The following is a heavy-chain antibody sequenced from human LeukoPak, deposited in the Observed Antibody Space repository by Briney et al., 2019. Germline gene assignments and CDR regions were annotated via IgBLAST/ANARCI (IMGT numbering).Heavy chain of an antibody. J-gene: IGHJ4*02. V-gene: IGHV3-7*01. CDR2: IKEDGSEK. Sequence: GGSVRLSCAASGFTFSRYWMSWVRQAPGKGLEWVANIKEDGSEKYYVDSVKGRFTISRDNAKNSLYLQMNSLRAEDTAVYYCARDRGYTSGPYYFDHWGQGTLVTVSS. CDR3: ARDRGYTSGPYYFDH. CDR1: GFTFSRYW. D-gene: IGHD6-19*01.